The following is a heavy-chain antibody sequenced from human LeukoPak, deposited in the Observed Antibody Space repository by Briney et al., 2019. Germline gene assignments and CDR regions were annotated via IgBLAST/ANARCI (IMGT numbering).Heavy chain of an antibody. CDR2: IYTSGST. CDR3: ARAIRGYSYGGPGVAFDI. Sequence: PSQTLSLTCTVSGGSISSGSYYWSWIRQPAGKGLEWIGRIYTSGSTNYNPSLKSRVTISVDTSKNQFSLKLSSVTAADTAVYYCARAIRGYSYGGPGVAFDIWGQGTMVTVSS. V-gene: IGHV4-61*02. J-gene: IGHJ3*02. CDR1: GGSISSGSYY. D-gene: IGHD5-18*01.